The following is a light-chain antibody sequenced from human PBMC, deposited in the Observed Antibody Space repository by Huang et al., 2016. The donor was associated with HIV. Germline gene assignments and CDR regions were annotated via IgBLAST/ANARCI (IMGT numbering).Light chain of an antibody. J-gene: IGKJ2*01. Sequence: DIQMTQSPSSLSASVGDRVTITCRASQSISAYLNWYQQKPGKAPKLLMYSASILQNGVPSRFSGSGSVTDFTLTISGLQSEDFASYYCQQSHSTPYSFGQGTKLEIK. V-gene: IGKV1-39*01. CDR2: SAS. CDR3: QQSHSTPYS. CDR1: QSISAY.